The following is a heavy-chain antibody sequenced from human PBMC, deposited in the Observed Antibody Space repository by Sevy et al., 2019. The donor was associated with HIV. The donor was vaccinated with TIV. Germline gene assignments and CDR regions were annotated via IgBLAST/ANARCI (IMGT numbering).Heavy chain of an antibody. CDR3: AKDGGWYNYAPSDY. J-gene: IGHJ4*02. CDR2: ISYDGIKT. CDR1: GFTFSTYG. V-gene: IGHV3-30*18. Sequence: GASLRLSCAASGFTFSTYGMHWVRQAPGKGLEWVAVISYDGIKTYDADSMKGRFTISRDNSKNTLYLQMNSLRPEDTAVYYCAKDGGWYNYAPSDYWGLGTLVTVSS. D-gene: IGHD1-1*01.